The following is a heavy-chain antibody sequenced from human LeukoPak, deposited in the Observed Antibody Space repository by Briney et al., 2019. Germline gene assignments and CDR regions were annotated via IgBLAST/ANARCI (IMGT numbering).Heavy chain of an antibody. V-gene: IGHV3-23*01. CDR2: ISGSGGST. J-gene: IGHJ4*02. Sequence: GGCLRLSCAASGFTFSNYAMSWARQAPGKGLEWVSSISGSGGSTYYADSVKGRFTISRDNSKNTLFLQMNSLRAEDTAVYYCAKDPYYYDTSGYNGDYWGERSLVTVSS. CDR1: GFTFSNYA. D-gene: IGHD3-22*01. CDR3: AKDPYYYDTSGYNGDY.